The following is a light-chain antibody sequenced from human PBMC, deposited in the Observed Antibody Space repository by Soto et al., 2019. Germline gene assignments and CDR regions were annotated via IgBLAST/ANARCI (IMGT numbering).Light chain of an antibody. Sequence: DIQMTQSPSSRSASVADRVTITCRASQSISSYLNWYQHKPGKAPKLLIFAASSLQSGVPSRFSGSGSGTDFTLTISSLQPEDFALYYCQQTYTSPQTFGQGTKVDI. V-gene: IGKV1-39*01. J-gene: IGKJ1*01. CDR2: AAS. CDR1: QSISSY. CDR3: QQTYTSPQT.